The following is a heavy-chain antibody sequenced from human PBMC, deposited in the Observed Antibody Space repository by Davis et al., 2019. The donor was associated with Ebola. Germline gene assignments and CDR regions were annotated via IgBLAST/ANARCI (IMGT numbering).Heavy chain of an antibody. Sequence: ASVKVSCKASGGTFSSYAISWVRQAPGQELEWMGRISTYNGNTNYAQKFQGRVTLTTDTSTSTAYMELRSLRSDDTAVYYCALGRYYHYYMDVWGKGTTVTVSS. V-gene: IGHV1-18*01. CDR3: ALGRYYHYYMDV. CDR1: GGTFSSYA. CDR2: ISTYNGNT. D-gene: IGHD3-9*01. J-gene: IGHJ6*03.